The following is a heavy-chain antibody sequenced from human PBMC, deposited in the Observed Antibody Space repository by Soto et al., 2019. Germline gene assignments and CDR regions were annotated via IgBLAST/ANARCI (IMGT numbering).Heavy chain of an antibody. D-gene: IGHD3-10*01. Sequence: QVQLQESGPGLVKSSGTLSLTCAVSGGSISSRKWWSWVRQPPGKGLEWIGEIYHSGSTNYNPSLKSRVTISTHKSKSQFSLKLSSVTAADTAVYFCASKFGELLTDAFDMWGQGTTVTVSS. J-gene: IGHJ3*02. CDR2: IYHSGST. CDR3: ASKFGELLTDAFDM. V-gene: IGHV4-4*02. CDR1: GGSISSRKW.